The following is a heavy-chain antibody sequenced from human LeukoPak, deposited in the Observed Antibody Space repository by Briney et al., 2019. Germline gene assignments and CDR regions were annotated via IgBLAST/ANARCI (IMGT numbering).Heavy chain of an antibody. Sequence: GGSLRLSCVASGFTFSSSAMTWVRQAPGKGLEWLSYISGSSSTIYYAASVKGRFIISRDTAENSLYLQMNSLRDEDTAVYYCARGGGSYAYFDYWGQGTLVTVSS. CDR1: GFTFSSSA. CDR3: ARGGGSYAYFDY. D-gene: IGHD1-26*01. CDR2: ISGSSSTI. J-gene: IGHJ4*02. V-gene: IGHV3-48*02.